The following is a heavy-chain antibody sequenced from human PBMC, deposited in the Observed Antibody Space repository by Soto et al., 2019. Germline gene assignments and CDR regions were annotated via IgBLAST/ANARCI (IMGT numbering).Heavy chain of an antibody. D-gene: IGHD3-16*02. J-gene: IGHJ5*02. CDR3: ARVFGGVIVS. V-gene: IGHV4-4*02. CDR1: GDSIASGNW. CDR2: IYHDGIT. Sequence: QVQLQESGPGLVKPSGTLSLTCVVSGDSIASGNWWSWVRQPPGKGLGWIGEIYHDGITNYHPSLKSRVTISLDKSKSQFSLQLTSVTAADTAVYSCARVFGGVIVSWGQGTLVTVSS.